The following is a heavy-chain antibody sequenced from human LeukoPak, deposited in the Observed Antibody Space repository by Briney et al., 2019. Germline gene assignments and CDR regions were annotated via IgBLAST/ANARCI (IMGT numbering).Heavy chain of an antibody. CDR2: IYTSGST. Sequence: SETLSLTCTVSGGSISSDSYYWSWIRQPAGKGLEWIGRIYTSGSTNYNPSLKSRVTISVDTSKNQFSLKLSSVIAADTAVYFWARDFRLWGRGTLVTVSS. J-gene: IGHJ2*01. CDR1: GGSISSDSYY. V-gene: IGHV4-61*02. CDR3: ARDFRL.